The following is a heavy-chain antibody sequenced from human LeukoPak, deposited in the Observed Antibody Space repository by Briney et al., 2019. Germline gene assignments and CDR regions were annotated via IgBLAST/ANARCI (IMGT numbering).Heavy chain of an antibody. Sequence: PSETLSLTCTVSGGSISSYYWSWIRQPQGKGLEWIGYIYYSGSTNYNPSLKSRVTISVDTSKNQFSLKLSSVTAADTAVYYCARDRVSCSSTSCYLGSQISYGMDVWGQGTTVTVSS. CDR2: IYYSGST. CDR1: GGSISSYY. CDR3: ARDRVSCSSTSCYLGSQISYGMDV. V-gene: IGHV4-59*12. D-gene: IGHD2-2*01. J-gene: IGHJ6*02.